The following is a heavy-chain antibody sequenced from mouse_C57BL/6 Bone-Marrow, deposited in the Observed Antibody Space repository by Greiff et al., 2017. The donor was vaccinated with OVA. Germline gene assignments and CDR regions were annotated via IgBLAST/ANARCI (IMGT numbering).Heavy chain of an antibody. CDR3: ARRELDFDV. V-gene: IGHV1-69*01. J-gene: IGHJ1*03. Sequence: QVHVKQPGAELVMPGASVKLSCKASGYTFTSYWMHWVKQRPGQGLEWIGEIDPSDSYTNYNQKFKGKSTLTVDKSSSTAYMQLSSLTSEDSAVYYCARRELDFDVWGTGTTVTVSS. CDR1: GYTFTSYW. CDR2: IDPSDSYT. D-gene: IGHD4-1*01.